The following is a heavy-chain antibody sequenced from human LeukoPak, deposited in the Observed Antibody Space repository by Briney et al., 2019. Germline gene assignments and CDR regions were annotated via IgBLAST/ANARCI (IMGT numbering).Heavy chain of an antibody. CDR3: AKGYADYDY. CDR1: GFTFNNYG. CDR2: ISGSGGST. D-gene: IGHD4/OR15-4a*01. Sequence: GGSLRLSCAASGFTFNNYGMSWGRQAPGKGLEWVSAISGSGGSTYYADSVKGRFTISRDNSKNTLYLQMNSLRAEDTAVYYCAKGYADYDYWGQGTLVTVSS. J-gene: IGHJ4*02. V-gene: IGHV3-23*01.